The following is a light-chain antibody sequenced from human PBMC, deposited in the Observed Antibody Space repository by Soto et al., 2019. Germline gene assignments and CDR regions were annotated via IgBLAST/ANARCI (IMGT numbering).Light chain of an antibody. J-gene: IGKJ1*01. V-gene: IGKV1-27*01. Sequence: IRMTQSPSSFSASTGDRVSITCRATQDIGTYLAWYQQIPGKAPKLLIYAASTLQSGVPSRFSGSGSGTDFTLTISSLQPEDVATYYCQKYNSAPRTFGQGTKVDIK. CDR2: AAS. CDR1: QDIGTY. CDR3: QKYNSAPRT.